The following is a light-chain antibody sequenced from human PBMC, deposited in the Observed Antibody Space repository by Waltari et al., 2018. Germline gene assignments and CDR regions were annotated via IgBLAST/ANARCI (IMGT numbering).Light chain of an antibody. CDR1: QSVSSN. Sequence: EIVMTQSPATLSVSPGERATLSCRASQSVSSNLAWYQQKPGQAPRLLIYGASTRTTGIPARFSGSGSGTEFTLTISSLQSEDFAVYYCQGHKNWSFGQGTKVEIK. CDR3: QGHKNWS. J-gene: IGKJ1*01. V-gene: IGKV3-15*01. CDR2: GAS.